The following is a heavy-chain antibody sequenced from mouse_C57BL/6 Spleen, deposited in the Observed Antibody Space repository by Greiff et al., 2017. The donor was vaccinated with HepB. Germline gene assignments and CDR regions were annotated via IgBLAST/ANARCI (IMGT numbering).Heavy chain of an antibody. Sequence: QVQLKESGAELARPGASVKLSCKASGYTFTSYGISWVKQRTGQGLEWIGEIYPRSGNTYYNEKFKGKATLTADKSSSTAYMELRSLTSEDSAVYFCARENDGYFAYWGQGTLVTVSA. CDR2: IYPRSGNT. V-gene: IGHV1-81*01. D-gene: IGHD2-3*01. CDR1: GYTFTSYG. J-gene: IGHJ3*01. CDR3: ARENDGYFAY.